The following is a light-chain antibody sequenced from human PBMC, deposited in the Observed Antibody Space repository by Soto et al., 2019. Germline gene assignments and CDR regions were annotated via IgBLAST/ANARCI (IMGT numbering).Light chain of an antibody. J-gene: IGLJ1*01. V-gene: IGLV3-21*04. Sequence: SYELTQPPSVSVATGKTARITCGGNNIGSKSVHWYQQKPGQAPVLVISYDSDRPSGIPERFSGSNSGNTATLTISRVEAGDEADYYCQVWDSSTDHYVFGTGTKLTVL. CDR3: QVWDSSTDHYV. CDR2: YDS. CDR1: NIGSKS.